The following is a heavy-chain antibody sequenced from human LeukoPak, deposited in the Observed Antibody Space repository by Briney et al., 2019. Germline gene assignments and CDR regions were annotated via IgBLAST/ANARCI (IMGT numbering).Heavy chain of an antibody. D-gene: IGHD4-17*01. CDR2: IYHSGST. CDR1: GYSISSGYY. Sequence: SETLSLTCTVSGYSISSGYYWGWIRQPPGKGLEWIGSIYHSGSTYYNPSLKSRVTISVDTSKNQFSLKLSSVTAADTAVYYCARGSDGDYVDYYYYYMDVWGKGTTVTVSS. V-gene: IGHV4-38-2*02. J-gene: IGHJ6*03. CDR3: ARGSDGDYVDYYYYYMDV.